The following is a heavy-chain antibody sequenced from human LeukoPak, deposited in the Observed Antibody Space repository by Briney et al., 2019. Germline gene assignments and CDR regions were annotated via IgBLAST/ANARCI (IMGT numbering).Heavy chain of an antibody. CDR1: GFTFSSYE. CDR3: AKGRWLRGSFNY. J-gene: IGHJ4*02. Sequence: GGSLRLSCAASGFTFSSYEMNWVRQAPGKGLEWVSYISSSGSTIYYADSVKGRFTISRDNAKNSLYLQMNSLGAEDTALYYCAKGRWLRGSFNYWGQGTLVTVSS. V-gene: IGHV3-48*03. D-gene: IGHD5-24*01. CDR2: ISSSGSTI.